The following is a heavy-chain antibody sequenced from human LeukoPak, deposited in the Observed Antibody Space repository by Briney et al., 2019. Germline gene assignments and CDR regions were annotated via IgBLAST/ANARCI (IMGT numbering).Heavy chain of an antibody. D-gene: IGHD2-15*01. CDR2: IKSDGSST. CDR3: ARTFAAAHIDY. V-gene: IGHV3-74*01. J-gene: IGHJ4*02. Sequence: GGSLRLSCAASGFTFSGYWMHWVRQAPGKGLVWVSRIKSDGSSTTYADSVKGRFTISRDNAKNTLYLEMNSLRAENTAVYYCARTFAAAHIDYWGQGTLVTVSS. CDR1: GFTFSGYW.